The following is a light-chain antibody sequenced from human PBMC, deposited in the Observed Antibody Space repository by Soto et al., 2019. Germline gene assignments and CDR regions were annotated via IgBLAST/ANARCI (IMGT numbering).Light chain of an antibody. CDR3: QQYKNWPRIT. Sequence: EIVMTQSPATLSVSPGERVTLSCRASQSVIRNLAWYQQKFGQAPRLLIYGASTRATGIPARFSGSGSGTEFTLTISSLQSEDFGVYYCQQYKNWPRITFGQGTRLEIK. CDR2: GAS. V-gene: IGKV3-15*01. J-gene: IGKJ5*01. CDR1: QSVIRN.